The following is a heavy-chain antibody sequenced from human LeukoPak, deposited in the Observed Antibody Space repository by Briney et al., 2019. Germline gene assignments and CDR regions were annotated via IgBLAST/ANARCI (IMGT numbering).Heavy chain of an antibody. CDR3: AKDFGSRGYTF. CDR2: ISSSGGST. V-gene: IGHV3-23*01. J-gene: IGHJ4*02. CDR1: GFTFSSSS. D-gene: IGHD5-12*01. Sequence: PGGSLRLSCAASGFTFSSSSMSWVRQAPGKGLEWVSSISSSGGSTYYADSVKGRFTISRDNSKTTLYLQMNSLRAEETAVYFCAKDFGSRGYTFWGQGTLVTVSS.